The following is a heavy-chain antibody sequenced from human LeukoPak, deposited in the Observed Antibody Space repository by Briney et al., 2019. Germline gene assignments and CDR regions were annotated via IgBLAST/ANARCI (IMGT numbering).Heavy chain of an antibody. V-gene: IGHV4-61*01. CDR1: GGSVSSGSYY. D-gene: IGHD3-16*01. Sequence: PSETLSLTCTVSGGSVSSGSYYWSWIRQPPGKGLEWIGYIYYSGNIYYNPSLKSRVTISVDTSKNQLSLKLRSVTAADTPVYYLAKHFSAGVSGSPNRPFDYWGQGTLVTVSS. CDR2: IYYSGNI. CDR3: AKHFSAGVSGSPNRPFDY. J-gene: IGHJ4*02.